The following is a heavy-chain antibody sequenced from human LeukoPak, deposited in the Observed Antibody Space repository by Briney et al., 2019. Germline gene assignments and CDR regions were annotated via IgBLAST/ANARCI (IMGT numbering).Heavy chain of an antibody. CDR2: IYSGGST. CDR3: ARMPTVVTPEDFDY. J-gene: IGHJ4*02. Sequence: GGSLRLSCAASGFTVSSNYMSWVRQAPGKGLEWVSVIYSGGSTYYADSVKGRFTVSRDNSKNTLYLQMNSLRAEDTAVYYCARMPTVVTPEDFDYWGQGTLVTVSS. V-gene: IGHV3-66*01. CDR1: GFTVSSNY. D-gene: IGHD4-23*01.